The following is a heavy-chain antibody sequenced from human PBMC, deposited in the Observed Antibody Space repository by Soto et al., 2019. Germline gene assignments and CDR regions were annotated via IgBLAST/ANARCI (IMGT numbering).Heavy chain of an antibody. V-gene: IGHV4-59*12. D-gene: IGHD6-6*01. CDR3: ARGRTIASRWWFDP. Sequence: WTWIRQLPRKGLEWIGYIYYSGSTNYNPSLKSRVTISVDTSNNHFSLRLTSVTAADTAVYYCARGRTIASRWWFDPWGQGILVTVSS. CDR2: IYYSGST. J-gene: IGHJ5*02.